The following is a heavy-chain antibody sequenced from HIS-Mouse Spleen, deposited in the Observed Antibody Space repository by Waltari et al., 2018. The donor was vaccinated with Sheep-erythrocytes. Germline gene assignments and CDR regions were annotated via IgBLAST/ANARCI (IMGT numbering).Heavy chain of an antibody. V-gene: IGHV3-33*06. D-gene: IGHD6-6*01. CDR3: AKSIAALPDAFDI. Sequence: VAVIWYDGSNKYYADSVKGRFTISRDNSKNTPYLQMNSLRAEDTAVYYCAKSIAALPDAFDIWGQGTMVTVSS. J-gene: IGHJ3*02. CDR2: IWYDGSNK.